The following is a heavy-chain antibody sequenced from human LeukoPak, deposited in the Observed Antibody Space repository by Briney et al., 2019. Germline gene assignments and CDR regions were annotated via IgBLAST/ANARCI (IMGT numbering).Heavy chain of an antibody. CDR3: ARDGCGGSCYSFDS. Sequence: GGSLRLSCAASGFTFSSYAMHWVRQAPGKGLEWVAVISYDGSNKYYADSVKGRFTISRDNSKNTLYLQMNSLRAEDTAVYYCARDGCGGSCYSFDSWGQGTLVTVSS. CDR1: GFTFSSYA. V-gene: IGHV3-30-3*01. D-gene: IGHD2-15*01. CDR2: ISYDGSNK. J-gene: IGHJ4*02.